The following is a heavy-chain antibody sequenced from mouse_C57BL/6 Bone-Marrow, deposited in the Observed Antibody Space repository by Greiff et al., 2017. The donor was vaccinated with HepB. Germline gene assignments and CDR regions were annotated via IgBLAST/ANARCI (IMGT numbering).Heavy chain of an antibody. CDR2: IRLKSDNYAT. Sequence: EVKLVESGGGLVQPGGSMKLSCVASGFTFSNYWMNWVRQSPEKGLEWVAQIRLKSDNYATYYAESVKGRFTISRDDSKSSVYLQMNNLRAEDTGIYYCTKSPGRGFAYWGQGTLVTVSA. CDR3: TKSPGRGFAY. D-gene: IGHD4-1*01. CDR1: GFTFSNYW. V-gene: IGHV6-3*01. J-gene: IGHJ3*01.